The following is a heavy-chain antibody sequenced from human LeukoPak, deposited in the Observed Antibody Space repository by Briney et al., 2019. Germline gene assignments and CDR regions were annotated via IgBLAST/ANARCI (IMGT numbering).Heavy chain of an antibody. CDR3: ARIRPGSHTSDFDY. J-gene: IGHJ4*02. D-gene: IGHD1-26*01. CDR1: GFTFSSYW. V-gene: IGHV3-7*01. Sequence: GGSLRLSCAASGFTFSSYWMSWVRQAPGKGLEWVANIRQDGSVKYYVDSVKGRFTISRDNAKNSLYLQTNSLWAEDTAVYYCARIRPGSHTSDFDYWGQGILVTVSS. CDR2: IRQDGSVK.